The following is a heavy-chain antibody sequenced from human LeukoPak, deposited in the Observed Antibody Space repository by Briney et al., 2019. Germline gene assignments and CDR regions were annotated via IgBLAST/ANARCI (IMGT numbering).Heavy chain of an antibody. V-gene: IGHV1-69*04. CDR2: IIPILGIA. D-gene: IGHD6-13*01. Sequence: SVKVSCKASGGTFSSYAISWMRQAPGQGLEWMGRIIPILGIANYAQKFQGRVTITADKSTSTAYMELSSLRSEDTAVYYCAEISSSWSLDCWGQGTLVTVSS. CDR1: GGTFSSYA. CDR3: AEISSSWSLDC. J-gene: IGHJ4*02.